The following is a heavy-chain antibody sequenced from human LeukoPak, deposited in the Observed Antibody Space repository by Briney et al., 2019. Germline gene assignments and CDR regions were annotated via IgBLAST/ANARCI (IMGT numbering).Heavy chain of an antibody. D-gene: IGHD2/OR15-2a*01. CDR2: ISAYNGNT. V-gene: IGHV1-18*01. J-gene: IGHJ3*02. Sequence: GASVKVSCKASGYTFTSYDINWVRQATGQGLEWMGWISAYNGNTNYAQKLQGRVTMTTDTSTSTAYMELRSLRSDDTAVYYCATSMPQTSAFDIWGQGTMVTVSS. CDR3: ATSMPQTSAFDI. CDR1: GYTFTSYD.